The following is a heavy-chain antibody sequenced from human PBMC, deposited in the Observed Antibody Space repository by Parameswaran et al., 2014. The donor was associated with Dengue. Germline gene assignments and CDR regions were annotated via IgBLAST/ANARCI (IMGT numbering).Heavy chain of an antibody. J-gene: IGHJ4*02. D-gene: IGHD2-8*01. V-gene: IGHV1-46*01. CDR3: AREAYAAMSGIFDY. Sequence: WVRQAPGQGLEWMGIISPSGGTSTYAQKFQGRVTMTRDTSTRTVYMELNNLRSEDTAVYYCAREAYAAMSGIFDYWGQGTLVTVSS. CDR2: ISPSGGTS.